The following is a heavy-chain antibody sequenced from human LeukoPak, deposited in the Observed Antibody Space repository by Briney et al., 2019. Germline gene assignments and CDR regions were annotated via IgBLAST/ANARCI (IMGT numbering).Heavy chain of an antibody. J-gene: IGHJ6*04. D-gene: IGHD3-10*02. CDR3: AELGITMIGGV. V-gene: IGHV3-48*03. CDR2: ISSSGSTI. Sequence: PGGSLRLSCAASGFTFSSYEMNWVRQAPGKGLEWVSYISSSGSTICYADSVKGRFTISRDNAKNSLYLQMNGLRAEDTAVYYCAELGITMIGGVWGKGTTVTISS. CDR1: GFTFSSYE.